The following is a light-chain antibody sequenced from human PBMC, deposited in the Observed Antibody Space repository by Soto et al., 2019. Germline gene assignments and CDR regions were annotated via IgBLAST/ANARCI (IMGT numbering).Light chain of an antibody. CDR3: QQFNNYPPYT. V-gene: IGKV1D-13*01. CDR2: DAS. J-gene: IGKJ2*01. CDR1: QGISSA. Sequence: AIQLTQSPSSLSASVRDRVTITCRASQGISSALAWYQQKPGKAPKLLIYDASSLESGVPSRFSGSGSGTDFTLTISSLQPEDFATYYCQQFNNYPPYTFGQGTKLEIK.